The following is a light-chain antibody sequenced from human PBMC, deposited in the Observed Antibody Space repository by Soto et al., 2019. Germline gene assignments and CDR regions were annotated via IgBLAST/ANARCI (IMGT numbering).Light chain of an antibody. CDR1: QSVSNNY. CDR2: GAS. Sequence: IVLTQSPVTLSLSPGERATLSWSASQSVSNNYLAWYQQKPGQAPRLLIYGASNRATGIPDRFSGSGSGTDFTLTISRLEPEDFAVYYCQQYGSSGTFGGGTKVDIK. J-gene: IGKJ4*02. CDR3: QQYGSSGT. V-gene: IGKV3-20*01.